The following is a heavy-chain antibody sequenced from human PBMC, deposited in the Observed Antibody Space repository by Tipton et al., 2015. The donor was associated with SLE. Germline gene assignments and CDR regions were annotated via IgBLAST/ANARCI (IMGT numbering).Heavy chain of an antibody. J-gene: IGHJ6*03. Sequence: AGLVKPSETLSLTCAVYGGSFNGFYWNWIRQSPGKGLEWIGEINHSGSTNYNPSIKSRVTISVDTSKNQFSLKLNSVTAADTAVYYCARDGGGYSSSWYYYYYYMDVWGKGTTVTVSS. D-gene: IGHD6-13*01. CDR2: INHSGST. CDR1: GGSFNGFY. CDR3: ARDGGGYSSSWYYYYYYMDV. V-gene: IGHV4-34*01.